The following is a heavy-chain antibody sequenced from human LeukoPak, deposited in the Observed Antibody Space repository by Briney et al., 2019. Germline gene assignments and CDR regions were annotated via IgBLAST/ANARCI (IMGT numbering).Heavy chain of an antibody. J-gene: IGHJ4*02. V-gene: IGHV3-53*01. D-gene: IGHD6-13*01. Sequence: GGSLRLSCAASGLTVRSNYMNWVRQAPGKGLEWVSVIHSGGSTYYADSVKGRFTISRDNSKNTLYLQMNSLRADDTAVYYCARGQQSFDYWGQGTLVTVSS. CDR1: GLTVRSNY. CDR3: ARGQQSFDY. CDR2: IHSGGST.